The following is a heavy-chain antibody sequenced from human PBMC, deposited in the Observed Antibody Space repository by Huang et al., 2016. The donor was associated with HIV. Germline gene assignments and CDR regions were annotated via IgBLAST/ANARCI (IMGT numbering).Heavy chain of an antibody. CDR2: MHYGGRT. CDR1: FASISGNSTY. D-gene: IGHD2-2*01. CDR3: ASGPVIGSISRFYFEQ. V-gene: IGHV4-39*02. Sequence: LLLRESGSGLVKTSETMSLSCTVAFASISGNSTYWTWVRQSPGKGLEWIASMHYGGRTYYNPSRKSRVSMSVDTSHKQHFSLTLASVTAADTAVYFCASGPVIGSISRFYFEQWGPGILVTV. J-gene: IGHJ4*02.